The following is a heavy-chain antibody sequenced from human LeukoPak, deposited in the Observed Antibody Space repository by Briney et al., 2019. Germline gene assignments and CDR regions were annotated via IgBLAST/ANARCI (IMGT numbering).Heavy chain of an antibody. CDR2: ISGSGGST. Sequence: PGGSLRLSCAASGFTFSSYAMSWVRQAPGKGLEWVSAISGSGGSTYYADSVKGRFTISRDNSKNTLYLQMNSLRAEDTAVYYCAKSVDYYDSSRVPFDYWGQGTLVTVSS. V-gene: IGHV3-23*01. CDR1: GFTFSSYA. CDR3: AKSVDYYDSSRVPFDY. J-gene: IGHJ4*02. D-gene: IGHD3-22*01.